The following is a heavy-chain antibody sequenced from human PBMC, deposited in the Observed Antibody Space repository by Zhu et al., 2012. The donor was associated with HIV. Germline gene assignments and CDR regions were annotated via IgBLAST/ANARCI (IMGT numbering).Heavy chain of an antibody. J-gene: IGHJ3*02. V-gene: IGHV3-73*02. CDR1: GFTFSGSA. CDR3: TRLGGIWGPNYYDSSGSDAFDI. Sequence: EVQLVESGGGLVQPGGSLKLSCAASGFTFSGSAMHWVRQASGKGLEWVGRIRSKANSYATAYAASVKGRFTISRDDSKNTAYLQMNSLKTEDTAVYYCTRLGGIWGPNYYDSSGSDAFDIWGQGTMVTVSS. CDR2: IRSKANSYAT. D-gene: IGHD3-22*01.